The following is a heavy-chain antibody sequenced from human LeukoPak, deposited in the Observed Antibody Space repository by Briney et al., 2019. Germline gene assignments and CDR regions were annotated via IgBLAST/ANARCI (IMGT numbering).Heavy chain of an antibody. J-gene: IGHJ4*02. D-gene: IGHD3-10*01. CDR3: STVSPCYGSGTTPPDS. CDR1: GFPFSNAW. Sequence: GGSLRLSCAASGFPFSNAWMSWVRQAPGKGLEWVGRIKSKTDGGKTDYAAPVQGRFSISRGDSENTLYLQMNGLNTEDTAVYYCSTVSPCYGSGTTPPDSWGQGTLVVVSS. V-gene: IGHV3-15*01. CDR2: IKSKTDGGKT.